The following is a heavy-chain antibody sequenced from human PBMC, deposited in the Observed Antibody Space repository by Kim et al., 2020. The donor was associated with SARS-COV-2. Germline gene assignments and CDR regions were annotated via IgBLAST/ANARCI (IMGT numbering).Heavy chain of an antibody. D-gene: IGHD4-17*01. CDR2: IYPGDSDT. CDR3: ARLVSGYHGDYVSYFDY. CDR1: GYSFTSYW. V-gene: IGHV5-51*01. J-gene: IGHJ4*02. Sequence: GESLKISCKGSGYSFTSYWIGWVRQMPGKGLELMGIIYPGDSDTRYSPSFQGQVTISADKSISTAYLQWSSLKASDTAMYYCARLVSGYHGDYVSYFDYWGQGTLVTVSS.